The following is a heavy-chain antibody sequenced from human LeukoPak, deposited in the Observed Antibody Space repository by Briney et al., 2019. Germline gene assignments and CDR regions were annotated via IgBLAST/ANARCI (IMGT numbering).Heavy chain of an antibody. CDR1: GFTFSSYA. CDR3: AKDLVYDSSGYYTPGAFDI. D-gene: IGHD3-22*01. CDR2: ISGSGGST. J-gene: IGHJ3*02. Sequence: GGSLRLSCAASGFTFSSYAMSWVRQAPGKGLELVSAISGSGGSTYYADSVKGRFTISRDNSKNTLYLQMNSLRAEDTAVYYCAKDLVYDSSGYYTPGAFDIWGQGTMVTVSS. V-gene: IGHV3-23*01.